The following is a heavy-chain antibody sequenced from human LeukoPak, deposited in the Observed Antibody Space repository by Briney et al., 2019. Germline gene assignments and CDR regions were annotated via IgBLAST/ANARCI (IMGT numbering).Heavy chain of an antibody. CDR2: IIPIFGTA. Sequence: ASVKVSCKASGGTFSSYAISWVRQAPGQGLEWMGGIIPIFGTANYAQKFQGRVTITADESTSTAYMELSSLRSEDTAVYYCARVWGSSDYYPSWGQGTLVTVSS. CDR1: GGTFSSYA. D-gene: IGHD3-22*01. J-gene: IGHJ4*02. CDR3: ARVWGSSDYYPS. V-gene: IGHV1-69*13.